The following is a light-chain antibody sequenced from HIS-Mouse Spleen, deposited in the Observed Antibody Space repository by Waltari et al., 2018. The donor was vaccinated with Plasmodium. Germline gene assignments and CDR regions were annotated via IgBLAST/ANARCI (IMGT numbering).Light chain of an antibody. J-gene: IGLJ2*01. Sequence: QSALTQPASVSGSPGQSITISCTGTSSDVGSYNLVSWYQHHPGKAPKLMIYEGSKRPSGFSNRFSGSKSGNTASLTISGLQAEDEADYYCCSYAGSSTLVFGGGTKLTVL. CDR1: SSDVGSYNL. V-gene: IGLV2-23*01. CDR2: EGS. CDR3: CSYAGSSTLV.